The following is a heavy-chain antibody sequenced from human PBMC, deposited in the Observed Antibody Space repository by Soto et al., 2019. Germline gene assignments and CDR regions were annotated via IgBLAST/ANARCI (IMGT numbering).Heavy chain of an antibody. CDR2: IVVGSGNT. Sequence: ASVKVSCKASGFNFRTTAVQWVLQARGQRLERIGWIVVGSGNTNYAQNFQERVTITRDMSTSTAYMDVSSLRSEDTAVYYCAADPYYYDSSDYYYFDQWGQGTLVTVSS. V-gene: IGHV1-58*01. CDR3: AADPYYYDSSDYYYFDQ. D-gene: IGHD3-22*01. CDR1: GFNFRTTA. J-gene: IGHJ4*02.